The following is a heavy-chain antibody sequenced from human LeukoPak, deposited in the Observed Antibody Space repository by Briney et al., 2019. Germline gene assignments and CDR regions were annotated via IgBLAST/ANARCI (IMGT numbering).Heavy chain of an antibody. CDR1: GGSISSNY. Sequence: SETLSLTCTVAGGSISSNYWSWIRQHPGKGLEWLGYIYYRGSTNYKPPLKGRVPISGKTPKTQFSLKRRTGTSAEPPCNSWAGGGQMATIDHWGQGTLVTVSS. CDR2: IYYRGST. J-gene: IGHJ4*02. D-gene: IGHD5-24*01. V-gene: IGHV4-59*08. CDR3: AGGGQMATIDH.